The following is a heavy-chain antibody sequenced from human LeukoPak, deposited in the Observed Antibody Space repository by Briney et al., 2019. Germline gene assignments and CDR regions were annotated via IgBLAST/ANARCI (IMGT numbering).Heavy chain of an antibody. Sequence: PSEALSLTCTVSGGSISSSSYYWGWIRQPPGKGLEWIGSIYYSGSTYYNPSLKSRVTISVDRSTNQFSLQLSSVTAADTAVYYCARDGGYCSGGSCYHNYFDYWGQGTLVTVSS. CDR3: ARDGGYCSGGSCYHNYFDY. J-gene: IGHJ4*02. CDR2: IYYSGST. D-gene: IGHD2-15*01. V-gene: IGHV4-39*07. CDR1: GGSISSSSYY.